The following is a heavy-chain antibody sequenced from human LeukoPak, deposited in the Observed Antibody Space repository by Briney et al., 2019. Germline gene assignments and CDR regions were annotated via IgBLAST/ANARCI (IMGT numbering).Heavy chain of an antibody. J-gene: IGHJ4*02. CDR2: IIPIFGTA. CDR3: ARDISAYERSLNS. CDR1: GGTFSSYA. Sequence: EASVKVSCKASGGTFSSYAISWVRQAPGQGLEWMGGIIPIFGTANYAQKFQGRVTITTDESTSTAYMELSSLRSDDTAVYYCARDISAYERSLNSWGQGTLLTVSS. V-gene: IGHV1-69*05. D-gene: IGHD5-12*01.